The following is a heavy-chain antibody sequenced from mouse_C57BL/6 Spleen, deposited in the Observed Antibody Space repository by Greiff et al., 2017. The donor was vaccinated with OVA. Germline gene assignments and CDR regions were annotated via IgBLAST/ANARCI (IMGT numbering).Heavy chain of an antibody. Sequence: VQLQQSGAELVMPGASVKLSCKASGYTFTSYWMHWVKQRPGQGLEWIGEIDPSDSYPNYNQKFKGKSTLTVDKSSSTAYMQLSSLTSDDSAVYYCAREEVGTQLRLRRDFDYWGQGTTLTVSS. CDR3: AREEVGTQLRLRRDFDY. CDR2: IDPSDSYP. J-gene: IGHJ2*01. CDR1: GYTFTSYW. V-gene: IGHV1-69*01. D-gene: IGHD3-2*02.